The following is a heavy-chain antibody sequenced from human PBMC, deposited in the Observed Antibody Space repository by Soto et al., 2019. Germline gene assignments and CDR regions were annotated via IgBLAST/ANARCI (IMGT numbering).Heavy chain of an antibody. CDR1: GFSFTTYG. J-gene: IGHJ4*02. Sequence: QVQLVESGGGVVQPGRSLRLSCAASGFSFTTYGMHWVRQAPGEGLEWVAVIWYDGSNKYYADSVKGRFTISRDTSKKQVYLEKKGLGAENQGCVYWGKDGGGGAVVPDYWGQGTLVTVSS. D-gene: IGHD2-21*01. CDR2: IWYDGSNK. CDR3: GKDGGGGAVVPDY. V-gene: IGHV3-33*06.